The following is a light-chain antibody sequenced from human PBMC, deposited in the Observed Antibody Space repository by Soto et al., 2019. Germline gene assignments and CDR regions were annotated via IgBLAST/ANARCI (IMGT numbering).Light chain of an antibody. V-gene: IGKV1-39*01. CDR3: QHSYSTRWT. CDR1: QSISSY. Sequence: DIQMTQSPSSLSASAGDRVTITCRASQSISSYLNWYQQKPGKAPKLLIYAASSLQSGVPSRFSGSGSGTDFTLTISSLQPEDSATYYCQHSYSTRWTFGQGTKVEIK. J-gene: IGKJ1*01. CDR2: AAS.